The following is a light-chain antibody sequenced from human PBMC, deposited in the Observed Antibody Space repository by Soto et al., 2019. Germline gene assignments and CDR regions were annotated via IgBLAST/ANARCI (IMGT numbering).Light chain of an antibody. CDR2: GAS. CDR1: QSVSSN. Sequence: EIVMTQSPATLSVSPGERATLSCRASQSVSSNLAWYQQKPGQAPRLLIYGASIRATGIPARFSGSGSGTEFTLTISSLQCEDFAVYYCQQYNNWPLMYTFGQGTKLEIK. CDR3: QQYNNWPLMYT. V-gene: IGKV3D-15*01. J-gene: IGKJ2*01.